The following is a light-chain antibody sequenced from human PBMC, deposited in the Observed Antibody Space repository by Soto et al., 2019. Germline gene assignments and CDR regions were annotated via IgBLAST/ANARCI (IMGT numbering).Light chain of an antibody. CDR1: QSTNRL. J-gene: IGKJ4*01. Sequence: DIQMTQSPSTLSASVGDRVTITCWASQSTNRLLAWYQQKPGQAPKLLIYDASNLESGVPSSFSGSGSGTEFALTISGLQPDDFGSYYCQQYNRYSLTFGGGTKVDSK. V-gene: IGKV1-5*01. CDR3: QQYNRYSLT. CDR2: DAS.